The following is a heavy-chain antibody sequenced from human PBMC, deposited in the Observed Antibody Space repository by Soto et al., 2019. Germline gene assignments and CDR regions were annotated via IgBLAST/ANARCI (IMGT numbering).Heavy chain of an antibody. J-gene: IGHJ3*02. D-gene: IGHD5-12*01. CDR1: GFTFSSYE. Sequence: GGSLRLSCAASGFTFSSYEMDWVRQAPGEGLEWVAYISSSGTILYGDSVKGRFTISRDNADNSLYLQMNSLTAEDTAVYYCTKEKSVMYSGYDAFDIWGRGTMVTVSS. CDR3: TKEKSVMYSGYDAFDI. V-gene: IGHV3-48*03. CDR2: ISSSGTI.